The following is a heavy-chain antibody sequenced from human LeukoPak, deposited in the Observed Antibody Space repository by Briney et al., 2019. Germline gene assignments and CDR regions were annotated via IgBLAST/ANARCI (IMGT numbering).Heavy chain of an antibody. V-gene: IGHV4-39*01. CDR2: IYYSGST. CDR1: GGSISSSSYY. CDR3: ERTGDDGYNFSNY. J-gene: IGHJ4*02. Sequence: SETLSLTCTVSGGSISSSSYYWGWIRQPPGKGLEWIGSIYYSGSTYYNPSLKSRVTISVDTSKNQFSLKLSSVTAADTAVYYCERTGDDGYNFSNYWGQGTLVTVSS. D-gene: IGHD5-24*01.